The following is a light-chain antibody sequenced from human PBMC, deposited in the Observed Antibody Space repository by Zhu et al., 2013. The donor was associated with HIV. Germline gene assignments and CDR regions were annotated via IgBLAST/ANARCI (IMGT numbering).Light chain of an antibody. J-gene: IGLJ2*01. Sequence: QSALTQPPSASGSPGQSVTISCTGTYSDIGAYNYVSWYQQHPGKAPKLILYEVTKRPSGISNRFSGSKSGNTASLTISGLQDDDEAEYYCNSHRSGTTLVLFGGGTKVTVL. CDR3: NSHRSGTTLVL. V-gene: IGLV2-14*01. CDR1: YSDIGAYNY. CDR2: EVT.